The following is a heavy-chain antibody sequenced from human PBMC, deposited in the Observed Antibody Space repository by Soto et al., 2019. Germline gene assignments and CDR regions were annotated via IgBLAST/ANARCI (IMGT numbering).Heavy chain of an antibody. CDR1: GFTFSSYA. D-gene: IGHD3-10*01. CDR3: AMTYYYGSGSYYTGAFDI. J-gene: IGHJ3*02. CDR2: ISGSGGST. Sequence: GGSLRLSCAASGFTFSSYAMSWVRQAPGKGLEWVSAISGSGGSTYYADSVKGRFTISRDNSKNTLYLQMNSLRAEDTAVYYCAMTYYYGSGSYYTGAFDIWGQGTMVTVSS. V-gene: IGHV3-23*01.